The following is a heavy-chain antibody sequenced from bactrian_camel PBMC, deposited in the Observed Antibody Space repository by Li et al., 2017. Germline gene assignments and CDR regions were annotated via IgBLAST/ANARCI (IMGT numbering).Heavy chain of an antibody. CDR1: GYSASRLC. CDR2: IATGSGNT. D-gene: IGHD2*01. Sequence: VQLVESGGDSVQAGGSLRLSCAASGYSASRLCMGWFRQGPGKEREGVARIATGSGNTYYADSVKGRFTISQDNAKNTVYLQMNSLQPEDTAMYYCKTTRACGARYLAEGQGTQVTVS. V-gene: IGHV3S40*01. J-gene: IGHJ4*01.